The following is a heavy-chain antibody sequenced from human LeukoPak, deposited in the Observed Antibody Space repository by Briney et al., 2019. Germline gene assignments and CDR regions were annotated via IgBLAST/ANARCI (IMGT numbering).Heavy chain of an antibody. CDR1: GGTFSSYA. J-gene: IGHJ5*02. Sequence: GASVKVSCKASGGTFSSYAISWVRQAPGQGLEWMGGIIPIFGTANYAQKFQGRVTITADESTSTAYMALSSLRSEDTAVYSCARLRDDFWSGYRARCFDPWGQGTLVTVSS. CDR3: ARLRDDFWSGYRARCFDP. D-gene: IGHD3-3*01. V-gene: IGHV1-69*13. CDR2: IIPIFGTA.